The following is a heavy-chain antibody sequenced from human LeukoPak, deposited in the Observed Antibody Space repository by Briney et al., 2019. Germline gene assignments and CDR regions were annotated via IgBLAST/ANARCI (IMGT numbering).Heavy chain of an antibody. CDR2: FDPEDGET. V-gene: IGHV1-24*01. CDR1: GYTLTELS. J-gene: IGHJ5*02. D-gene: IGHD6-13*01. Sequence: ASMKVSCKVSGYTLTELSMHWVRQAPGKGLEWMGGFDPEDGETIYAQKFQGRVTMTRNTSISTAYMELSSLRSEDTAVYYCARGRIAAASLWFDPWGQGTLVTVSS. CDR3: ARGRIAAASLWFDP.